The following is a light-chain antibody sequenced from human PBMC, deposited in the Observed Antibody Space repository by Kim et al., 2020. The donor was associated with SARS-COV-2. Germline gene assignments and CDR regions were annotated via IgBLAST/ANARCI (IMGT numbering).Light chain of an antibody. Sequence: NFMLPRPHSVSESLGKTVTISCTGASGSIASQYVQWYQQRPGRAPTTVIYENNKRPSGVADRFSGSIDSSSNSASLTISDLETEDEADYYCQSYDETNRRVFGGGTQLTVL. V-gene: IGLV6-57*02. CDR2: ENN. J-gene: IGLJ3*02. CDR3: QSYDETNRRV. CDR1: SGSIASQY.